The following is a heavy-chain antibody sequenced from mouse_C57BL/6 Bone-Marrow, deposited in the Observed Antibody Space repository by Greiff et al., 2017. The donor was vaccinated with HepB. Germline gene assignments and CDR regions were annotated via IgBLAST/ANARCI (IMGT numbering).Heavy chain of an antibody. J-gene: IGHJ1*03. V-gene: IGHV5-6*01. CDR2: ISSGGSYT. CDR3: ARHDYDADV. CDR1: GFTFSSYG. Sequence: EVQLVESGGDLVKPGGSLKLSCAASGFTFSSYGMSWVRQTPDKRLEWVATISSGGSYTYYPDSVKGRFTISRDNAKNTLYLQMSSLKSEDTAMYYCARHDYDADVWGTGTTVTVSS. D-gene: IGHD2-4*01.